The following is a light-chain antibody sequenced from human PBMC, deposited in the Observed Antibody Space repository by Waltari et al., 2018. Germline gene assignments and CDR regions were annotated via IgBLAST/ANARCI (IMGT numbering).Light chain of an antibody. J-gene: IGLJ1*01. CDR2: EVN. CDR1: SSDCGGYDH. V-gene: IGLV2-8*01. Sequence: QSALTQPPSASGSPGQSVTIPCTGTSSDCGGYDHVSWYQRPPGTAPNPIIHEVNKRPSGVPYRFSGSKSGNTASLTVSGLQADDEADYYCASYAGSKNPYVFGTGTKVTVL. CDR3: ASYAGSKNPYV.